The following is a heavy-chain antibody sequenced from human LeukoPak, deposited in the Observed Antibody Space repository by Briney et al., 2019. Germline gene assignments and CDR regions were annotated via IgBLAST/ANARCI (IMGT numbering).Heavy chain of an antibody. V-gene: IGHV3-7*03. J-gene: IGHJ4*02. Sequence: PGGSLRLSCAASGFTFSNYYMSWVRRAPGKGLEWVANIKQDGSERFYGGSVTGRFTISRDNSKSSVYLQMNSLRAEDTAEYYCARVGGSWFMDHWGQGTLVTVSS. CDR3: ARVGGSWFMDH. CDR1: GFTFSNYY. D-gene: IGHD3-10*01. CDR2: IKQDGSER.